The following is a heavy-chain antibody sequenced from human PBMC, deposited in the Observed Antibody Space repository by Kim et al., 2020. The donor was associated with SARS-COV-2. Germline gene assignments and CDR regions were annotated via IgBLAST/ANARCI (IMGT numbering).Heavy chain of an antibody. D-gene: IGHD1-1*01. J-gene: IGHJ3*02. CDR1: GGSFSGYY. V-gene: IGHV4-34*01. Sequence: SETLSLTCAVYGGSFSGYYWSWIRQPPGKGLEWIGEINHSGSTNYNPSLKSRVTISVDTSKNQFSLKLSSVTAADTAVYYCARGRRKWSGRCAFDIWGQGTMVTVSS. CDR2: INHSGST. CDR3: ARGRRKWSGRCAFDI.